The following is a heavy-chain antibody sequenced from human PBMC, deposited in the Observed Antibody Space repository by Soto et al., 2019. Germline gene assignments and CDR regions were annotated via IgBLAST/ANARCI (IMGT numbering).Heavy chain of an antibody. D-gene: IGHD2-21*02. Sequence: ASVKVSCKASGYTFTSYGISWVRQAPGQGLEWMGWISAYNGNTNYAQKLQGRVTMTTDTSTSTAYMELRSLRSDDTAVYYCATGGVTAHRYYYGMDVWGQGTTVTVSS. CDR1: GYTFTSYG. J-gene: IGHJ6*02. V-gene: IGHV1-18*01. CDR2: ISAYNGNT. CDR3: ATGGVTAHRYYYGMDV.